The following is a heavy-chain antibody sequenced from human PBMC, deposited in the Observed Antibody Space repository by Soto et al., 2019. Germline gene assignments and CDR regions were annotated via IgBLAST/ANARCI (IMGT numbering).Heavy chain of an antibody. D-gene: IGHD1-26*01. J-gene: IGHJ6*02. V-gene: IGHV3-21*01. CDR2: ISSSSSYI. Sequence: GGSLRLSCAASGFTFSSYSMNWVRQAPGKGLEWVSSISSSSSYIYYADSAKGRFTISRDNAKNSLYLQMNSLRAEDTAVYYCASGSGMGYYGMDVWGQGTTATVSS. CDR3: ASGSGMGYYGMDV. CDR1: GFTFSSYS.